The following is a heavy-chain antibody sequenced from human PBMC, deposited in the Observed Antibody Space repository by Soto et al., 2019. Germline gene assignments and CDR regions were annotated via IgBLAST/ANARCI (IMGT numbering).Heavy chain of an antibody. V-gene: IGHV4-4*02. D-gene: IGHD6-19*01. Sequence: QVQLQESGPGLVKPSGTLSLTCAVSGGSISSSNWWSWVRQPPGKGLEWIGEIYHSGSTNNNPSLNRRDTITVDKSKNECSLKLSSVPAADTAVYYCARVAVAGPYYYSMDVWGQGTTVTVSS. CDR1: GGSISSSNW. J-gene: IGHJ6*02. CDR3: ARVAVAGPYYYSMDV. CDR2: IYHSGST.